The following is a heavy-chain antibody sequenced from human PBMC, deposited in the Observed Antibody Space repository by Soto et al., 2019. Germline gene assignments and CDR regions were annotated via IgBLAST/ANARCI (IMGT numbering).Heavy chain of an antibody. CDR2: IYDTWTT. D-gene: IGHD3-10*02. CDR1: GGSMSENDYY. Sequence: QVQLQEAGPGLVRPSQTLSLTCTVAGGSMSENDYYWSWLRQSPGQGLQWIEYIYDTWTTSYSPSLKSRVTMSADTYRIQFSLKLTSVTAADTALYFCARGIVRGGFDIWGQGTLVTVSS. CDR3: ARGIVRGGFDI. J-gene: IGHJ3*02. V-gene: IGHV4-30-4*01.